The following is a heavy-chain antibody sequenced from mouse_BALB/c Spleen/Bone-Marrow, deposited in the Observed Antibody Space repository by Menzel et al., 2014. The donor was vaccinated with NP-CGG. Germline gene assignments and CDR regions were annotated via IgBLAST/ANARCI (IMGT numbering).Heavy chain of an antibody. CDR3: ARSWNYYSMDY. J-gene: IGHJ4*01. CDR2: VNPHNGGT. CDR1: GYTFTDYY. Sequence: EVQLQQSGPELAKPGASVKMSCKASGYTFTDYYMDWVKLSHGESFEWIGRVNPHNGGTNYNQKFKGRATLTVDKSSSTTYMELSSLTSEDSAVYYCARSWNYYSMDYWGQGTSVTVSS. V-gene: IGHV1-19*01.